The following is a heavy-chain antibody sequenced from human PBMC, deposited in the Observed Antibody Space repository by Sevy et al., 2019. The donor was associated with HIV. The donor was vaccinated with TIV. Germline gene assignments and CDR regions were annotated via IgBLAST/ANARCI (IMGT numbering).Heavy chain of an antibody. CDR2: ISSGGDTI. V-gene: IGHV3-48*02. CDR3: ARGTALLVRGAYYFDY. CDR1: AFTFSTYY. D-gene: IGHD3-22*01. Sequence: GGSLRLSCATSAFTFSTYYMNWVRQAPGKGLEWVSSISSGGDTISYAEPVRGRFTISRDNAKSSLYLQMNSLRDEDTAVYYCARGTALLVRGAYYFDYWGQGSLVTVSS. J-gene: IGHJ4*02.